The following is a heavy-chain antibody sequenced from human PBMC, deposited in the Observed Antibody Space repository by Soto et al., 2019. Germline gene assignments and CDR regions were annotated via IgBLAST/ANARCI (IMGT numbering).Heavy chain of an antibody. CDR3: ARMGDYYDNANDAFDL. CDR1: GFSLSNGRMG. Sequence: QVTLKESGPVLVKPTETRTLTCTVSGFSLSNGRMGVSWIRQPPGKALEWLAHIFANDDESYNTSLRTRLAVSRDTSKNQVVRTMTNMDPVDTATYYCARMGDYYDNANDAFDLWGQGTRVTVSS. V-gene: IGHV2-26*01. D-gene: IGHD3-22*01. CDR2: IFANDDE. J-gene: IGHJ3*01.